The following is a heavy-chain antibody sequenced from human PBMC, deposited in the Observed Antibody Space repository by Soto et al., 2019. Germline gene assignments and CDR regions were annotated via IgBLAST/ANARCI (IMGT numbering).Heavy chain of an antibody. CDR2: VNGGNGNT. CDR1: GYTFISHI. V-gene: IGHV1-3*01. D-gene: IGHD2-21*02. CDR3: ARVSGEEETSGDIDY. Sequence: ASVKVSCKASGYTFISHIMHWVRQAPGQRLEWMGWVNGGNGNTKYSQKFQGRVTITRDTSATTAYMELSRLTSEDKAVYYCARVSGEEETSGDIDYWGQGTLVTVSS. J-gene: IGHJ4*02.